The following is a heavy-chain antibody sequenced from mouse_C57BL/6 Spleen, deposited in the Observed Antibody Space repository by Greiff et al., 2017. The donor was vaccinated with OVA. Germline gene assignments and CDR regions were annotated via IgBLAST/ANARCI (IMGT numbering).Heavy chain of an antibody. CDR2: IYWDDDK. V-gene: IGHV8-12*01. D-gene: IGHD4-1*01. CDR1: GFSLSTSGMG. J-gene: IGHJ1*03. Sequence: QVTLKVCGPGILQPSQTLSLSCSFSGFSLSTSGMGVSWIRQPSGQGLVWLVHIYWDDDKRYNPSLKSRLTITKDTARNQVFHKVTSVDTADTTTYYCARVTGTRYFDVWGTGTTVTVSS. CDR3: ARVTGTRYFDV.